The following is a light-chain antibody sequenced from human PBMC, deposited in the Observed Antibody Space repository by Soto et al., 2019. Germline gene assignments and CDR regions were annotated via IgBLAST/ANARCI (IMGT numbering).Light chain of an antibody. CDR2: LEGSGSY. V-gene: IGLV4-60*02. J-gene: IGLJ3*02. CDR3: ETWESNTHTL. CDR1: SGHSSYI. Sequence: QSVLTQSSSASASLGSSVKLTCTLSSGHSSYIIAWHQQQPGKAPRYLMKLEGSGSYNKGSGVPDRFSGSSSGADRYLTISNLQFEDEADYYCETWESNTHTLFGGGTKLTVL.